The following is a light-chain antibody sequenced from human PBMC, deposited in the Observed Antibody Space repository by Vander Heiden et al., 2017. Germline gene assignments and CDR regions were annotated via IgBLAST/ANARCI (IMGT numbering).Light chain of an antibody. J-gene: IGKJ4*01. CDR2: GAS. CDR1: QIVSNN. V-gene: IGKV3-15*01. Sequence: EVVMTQSPATLSVSPGGSATLSCRASQIVSNNYLAWYQQKPGQAPRLLIYGASTRATGIPARFRGSGSGAEFTLTISSLQSEDFAVYYCQQDNNWPLTFGGGTKVEIK. CDR3: QQDNNWPLT.